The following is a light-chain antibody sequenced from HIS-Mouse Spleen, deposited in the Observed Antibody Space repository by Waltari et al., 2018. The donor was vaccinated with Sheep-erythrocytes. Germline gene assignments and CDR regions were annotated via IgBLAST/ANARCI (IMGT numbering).Light chain of an antibody. CDR2: EGS. CDR1: RSDVGSANL. CDR3: CSYAGSSTPWV. J-gene: IGLJ3*02. V-gene: IGLV2-23*01. Sequence: QSALTQPASVSGSPGQPITISCTGTRSDVGSANLVSLYQQHPGKAPKLMIYEGSKRPSGVSNRFSGSKSGNTASLTISGLQAEDEADYYCCSYAGSSTPWVFGGGTKLTVL.